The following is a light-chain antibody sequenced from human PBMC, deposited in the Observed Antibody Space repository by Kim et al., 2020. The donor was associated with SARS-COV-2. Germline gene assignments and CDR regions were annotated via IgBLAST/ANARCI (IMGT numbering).Light chain of an antibody. V-gene: IGLV2-18*02. J-gene: IGLJ2*01. CDR3: NSLTRDPAHMI. CDR1: RTAIGNLHR. Sequence: GAGTRTAIGNLHRISWYQQHPGTAPRLVIFVHSNRPSGVPDRFSVARSGNTASLTITGLQAEDEDEYYCNSLTRDPAHMIFGGGTQLTVL. CDR2: VHS.